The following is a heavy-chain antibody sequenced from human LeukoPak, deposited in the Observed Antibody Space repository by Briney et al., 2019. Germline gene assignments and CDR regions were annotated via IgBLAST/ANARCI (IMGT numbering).Heavy chain of an antibody. J-gene: IGHJ5*02. CDR3: ARLTLRRDIVVVWWFDP. D-gene: IGHD2-2*01. CDR2: IHHSGST. CDR1: GYSISSGYY. V-gene: IGHV4-38-2*01. Sequence: SETLSLTCAVSGYSISSGYYWGWIRQPPGKGLEWIGSIHHSGSTYYNPSLKSRVTISVDTSKNQFSLKLSSVTAADTAVYYCARLTLRRDIVVVWWFDPWGQGTLVTVSS.